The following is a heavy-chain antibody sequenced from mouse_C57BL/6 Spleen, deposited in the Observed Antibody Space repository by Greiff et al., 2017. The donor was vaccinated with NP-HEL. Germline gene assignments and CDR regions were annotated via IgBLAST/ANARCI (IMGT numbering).Heavy chain of an antibody. CDR3: ARWVLYAMDY. V-gene: IGHV1-50*01. J-gene: IGHJ4*01. CDR1: GYTFTSYW. Sequence: VQLQQPGAELVKPGASVKLSCKASGYTFTSYWMQWVKQRPGQGLEWIGEIDPSDSYTNYNQKFKGKATLTVDTSSSTAYMQLSSLTSEDSAVYYCARWVLYAMDYWGQGTSVTVSS. D-gene: IGHD2-3*01. CDR2: IDPSDSYT.